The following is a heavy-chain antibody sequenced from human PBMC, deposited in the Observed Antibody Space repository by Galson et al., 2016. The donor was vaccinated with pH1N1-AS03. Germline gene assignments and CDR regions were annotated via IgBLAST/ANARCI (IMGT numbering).Heavy chain of an antibody. CDR2: INSRSSSI. J-gene: IGHJ5*02. Sequence: SLRLSCAASGFNFASYSMNWVLQAPGKGLEWVSYINSRSSSILYGDSVKGRFTISRDSAKNSLYLQMIALRDDDTAVYYCTRLTGSGPWGQGTRVTVSS. CDR3: TRLTGSGP. V-gene: IGHV3-48*02. D-gene: IGHD1-1*01. CDR1: GFNFASYS.